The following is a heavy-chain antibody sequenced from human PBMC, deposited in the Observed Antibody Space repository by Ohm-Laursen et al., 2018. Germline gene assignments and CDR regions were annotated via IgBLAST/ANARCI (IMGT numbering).Heavy chain of an antibody. CDR1: GYTLTELS. CDR2: FDPEDGET. V-gene: IGHV1-24*01. D-gene: IGHD6-6*01. J-gene: IGHJ2*01. Sequence: ASVKVSCNVSGYTLTELSMHWVRQAPGKGLEWMGGFDPEDGETIYAQKFQGRVTMTEDTSTDTAYMELSSLRSEDTAVYYCATSKWAHIAARVWGYFDLWGRGTLVTVSS. CDR3: ATSKWAHIAARVWGYFDL.